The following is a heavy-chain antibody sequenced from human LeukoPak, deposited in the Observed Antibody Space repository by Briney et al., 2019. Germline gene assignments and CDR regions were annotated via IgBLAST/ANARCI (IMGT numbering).Heavy chain of an antibody. Sequence: AGGSLRLSCAASGFTFSSYAMSWVRQAPGKGLEWVSAISGSGGSTYYADSVKGRFTISRDNSKNTLYLQMNSLRAEDTAVYYCAKLGQQLFFRFAYWGQGTLVTVSS. D-gene: IGHD6-13*01. V-gene: IGHV3-23*01. J-gene: IGHJ4*02. CDR3: AKLGQQLFFRFAY. CDR1: GFTFSSYA. CDR2: ISGSGGST.